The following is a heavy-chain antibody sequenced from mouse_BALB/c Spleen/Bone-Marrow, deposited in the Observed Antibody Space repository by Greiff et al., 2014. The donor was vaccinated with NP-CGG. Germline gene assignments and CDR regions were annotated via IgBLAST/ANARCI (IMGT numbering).Heavy chain of an antibody. V-gene: IGHV14-3*02. CDR3: ASYYYGSSSFAY. D-gene: IGHD1-1*01. J-gene: IGHJ3*01. CDR1: GFNIKDTY. Sequence: VQLQQSGAELVKPGASVKLSCTASGFNIKDTYMHWVKQRPEQGLEWIGRIDPANGNTKYDPKFQGKATITADTFSNAAYLQLSSLTSEGTAVYYCASYYYGSSSFAYWGQGTLVTVSA. CDR2: IDPANGNT.